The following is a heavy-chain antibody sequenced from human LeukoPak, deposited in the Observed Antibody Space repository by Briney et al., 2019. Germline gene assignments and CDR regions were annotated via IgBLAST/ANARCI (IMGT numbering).Heavy chain of an antibody. D-gene: IGHD3-22*01. CDR1: GGSISSSSYY. J-gene: IGHJ2*01. V-gene: IGHV4-39*01. CDR2: IYYSRST. CDR3: ARGVTMIVVVIHDWYFDL. Sequence: SETLSLTCTVSGGSISSSSYYWGWIRQPPGKGLEWIGSIYYSRSTYYNLSLKSRVTISVDTSKNPFSLKLSSLTAPDTAVYYCARGVTMIVVVIHDWYFDLWGRGTLVTVSS.